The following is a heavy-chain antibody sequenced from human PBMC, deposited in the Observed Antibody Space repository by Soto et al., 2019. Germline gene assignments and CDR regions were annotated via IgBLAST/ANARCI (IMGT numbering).Heavy chain of an antibody. Sequence: QVQLQQWGAGLLKPSETLSLTCAVYGGSFSGYYWSWIRQPPGKGLEWIGEINHSGSTNYNSSLKSRVTISVDTSKNQFSLKLSSVTAADTAVYYCARGRIMITFGGVIASSNFDYWGQGTLVTVSS. V-gene: IGHV4-34*01. CDR1: GGSFSGYY. CDR2: INHSGST. J-gene: IGHJ4*02. D-gene: IGHD3-16*02. CDR3: ARGRIMITFGGVIASSNFDY.